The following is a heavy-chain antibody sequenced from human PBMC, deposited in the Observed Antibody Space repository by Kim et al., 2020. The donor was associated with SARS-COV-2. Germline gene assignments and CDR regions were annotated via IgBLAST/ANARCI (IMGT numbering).Heavy chain of an antibody. D-gene: IGHD1-26*01. Sequence: GGSLRLSCAASGFTFSSYAMSWVRQAPGKGLQWVSTISGSGGGTYYADSVKGRFTISRDHSKNTLYLQMNSLRAGDTAIYYCAKSSAGVGPHHYYGMDVWGQGTTVTVSS. V-gene: IGHV3-23*01. CDR1: GFTFSSYA. CDR2: ISGSGGGT. J-gene: IGHJ6*02. CDR3: AKSSAGVGPHHYYGMDV.